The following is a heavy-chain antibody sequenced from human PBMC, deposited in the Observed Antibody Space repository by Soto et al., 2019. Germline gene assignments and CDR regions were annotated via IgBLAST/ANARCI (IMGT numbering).Heavy chain of an antibody. CDR3: ARVRSSRWYFDY. Sequence: EVQLVESGGALVQPGGSLRPSCATSGFTLSSYSMIWVRQAPGKGLEWISYITSSSSTTSYADSVKGRFTISRDNANNSLFLQMNSLRDEDTAVYYCARVRSSRWYFDYWGQGTLVTVSS. J-gene: IGHJ4*02. V-gene: IGHV3-48*02. CDR1: GFTLSSYS. D-gene: IGHD6-13*01. CDR2: ITSSSSTT.